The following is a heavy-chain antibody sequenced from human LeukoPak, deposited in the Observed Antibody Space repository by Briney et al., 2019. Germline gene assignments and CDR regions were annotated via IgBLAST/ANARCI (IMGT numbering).Heavy chain of an antibody. D-gene: IGHD3-22*01. Sequence: ASVKVSSKASGGTFSSYAISWVRQAPGQGLEWMGGIIPIFGTANYAQKFQGRVTITTDESTSTAYMELSSLRSEDTAVYYCARADYYYDSSGYWADAFDIWGQGTMVTVSS. J-gene: IGHJ3*02. CDR3: ARADYYYDSSGYWADAFDI. CDR1: GGTFSSYA. CDR2: IIPIFGTA. V-gene: IGHV1-69*05.